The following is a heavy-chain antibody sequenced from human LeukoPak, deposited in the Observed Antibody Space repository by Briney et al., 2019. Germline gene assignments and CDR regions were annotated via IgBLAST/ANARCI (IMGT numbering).Heavy chain of an antibody. Sequence: ASVKVSCTASGGTFSSYAISWVRQAPGQGLEWMGGIIPIFGTANYAQKFQGRVTITADESTSTAYMELSSLRSEDTAVYYCAREGYSYGDYWGQGTLVTVSS. J-gene: IGHJ4*02. V-gene: IGHV1-69*13. D-gene: IGHD5-18*01. CDR2: IIPIFGTA. CDR3: AREGYSYGDY. CDR1: GGTFSSYA.